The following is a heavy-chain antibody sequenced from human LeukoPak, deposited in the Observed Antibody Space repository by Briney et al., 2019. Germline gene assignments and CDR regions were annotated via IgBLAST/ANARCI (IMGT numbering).Heavy chain of an antibody. CDR3: AREDVSSSGWYGGFDY. CDR2: IYYSGST. J-gene: IGHJ4*02. V-gene: IGHV4-31*03. D-gene: IGHD6-19*01. Sequence: PSETLSLTCTVSGGSISSGGYYWSWIRQHPGKGLEWIGYIYYSGSTYYNPSLKSRVTISVDTSKNQFSLKLCSVTAADTAVYYCAREDVSSSGWYGGFDYWGQGTLVTVSS. CDR1: GGSISSGGYY.